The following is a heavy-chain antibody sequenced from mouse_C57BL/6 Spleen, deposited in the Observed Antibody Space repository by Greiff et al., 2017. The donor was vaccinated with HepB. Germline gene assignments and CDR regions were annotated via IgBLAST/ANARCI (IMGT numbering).Heavy chain of an antibody. CDR1: GYTFTDYE. D-gene: IGHD2-4*01. CDR3: TRSYYDYYFDY. V-gene: IGHV1-15*01. J-gene: IGHJ2*01. CDR2: IDPETGGT. Sequence: QVQLQQSGAELVRPGASVTLSCKASGYTFTDYEMHWVKQTPVHGLEWIGAIDPETGGTAYNQKFKGKAILTADKSSSTAYMELRSLTSEDSAVYYCTRSYYDYYFDYWGQGTTLTVSS.